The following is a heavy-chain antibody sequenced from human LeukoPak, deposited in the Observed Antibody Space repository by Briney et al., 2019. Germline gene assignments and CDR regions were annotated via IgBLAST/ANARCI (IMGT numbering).Heavy chain of an antibody. V-gene: IGHV4-34*01. CDR1: GGSFSGYY. CDR2: INHSGST. J-gene: IGHJ4*02. D-gene: IGHD3-10*01. Sequence: SETLSLTCAVYGGSFSGYYWSWIRQPPGKGLEWIGEINHSGSTNYNPSLKSRVTISVDTSKNQFSLKLSSVTAADTAVYYCARTSSGFGFFDYWGQGTLVTVSS. CDR3: ARTSSGFGFFDY.